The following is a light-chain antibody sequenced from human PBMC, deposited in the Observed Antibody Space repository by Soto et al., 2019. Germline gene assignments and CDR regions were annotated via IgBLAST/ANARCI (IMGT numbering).Light chain of an antibody. J-gene: IGKJ5*01. V-gene: IGKV1-33*01. CDR3: QQYDNLPIT. Sequence: DIQMTQSPSTLSASVGDRVTIACRATQGYRSDLGWYQQKPGKAPKLLIYDASNLETGVPSRFSGSGSGTDFTFTISSLQPEDIATYYCQQYDNLPITFGQGTRLEI. CDR2: DAS. CDR1: QGYRSD.